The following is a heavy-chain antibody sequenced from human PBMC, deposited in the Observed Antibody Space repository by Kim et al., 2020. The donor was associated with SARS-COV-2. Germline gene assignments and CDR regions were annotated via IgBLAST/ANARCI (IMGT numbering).Heavy chain of an antibody. V-gene: IGHV4-31*03. CDR3: ASAEAYYDILTGYYGYYYYGMDV. D-gene: IGHD3-9*01. J-gene: IGHJ6*02. CDR1: GGSISSGGYY. Sequence: SETLSLTCTVSGGSISSGGYYWSWIRQHPGKGLEWIGYIYYSGSTYYNPSLKSRVTISVDTSKNQFSLKLSSVTVADTAVYYCASAEAYYDILTGYYGYYYYGMDVWGQGTTVTVSS. CDR2: IYYSGST.